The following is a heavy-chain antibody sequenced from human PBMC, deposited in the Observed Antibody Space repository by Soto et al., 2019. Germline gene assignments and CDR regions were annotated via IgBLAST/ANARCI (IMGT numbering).Heavy chain of an antibody. Sequence: QLQLQESGPGLVKPSETLSLTCTVSGGSISSSGYYWGWIRQPPGKGREWIGSIYYSGSTYYNPSLKSRVTISVDTSKNQFSLKLSSVTAADTAVYYCARLTAVVTPVDYWGQGTLVTVSS. V-gene: IGHV4-39*01. D-gene: IGHD2-21*02. CDR1: GGSISSSGYY. CDR2: IYYSGST. J-gene: IGHJ4*02. CDR3: ARLTAVVTPVDY.